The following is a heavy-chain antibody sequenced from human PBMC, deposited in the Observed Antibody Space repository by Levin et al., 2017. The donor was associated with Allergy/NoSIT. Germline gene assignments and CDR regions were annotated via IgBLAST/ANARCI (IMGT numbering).Heavy chain of an antibody. CDR3: GRIVVVTAYNHDAFDS. D-gene: IGHD2-21*02. Sequence: SETLSLTCTVSGGSISSSSYYWGWIRQPPGTGLEWIGSIYYSGSTYYNPSLKSRVTISVDTSKNQFSLKLSSVTAADTAVYYCGRIVVVTAYNHDAFDSWGQGTMVTVSS. CDR2: IYYSGST. CDR1: GGSISSSSYY. V-gene: IGHV4-39*01. J-gene: IGHJ3*02.